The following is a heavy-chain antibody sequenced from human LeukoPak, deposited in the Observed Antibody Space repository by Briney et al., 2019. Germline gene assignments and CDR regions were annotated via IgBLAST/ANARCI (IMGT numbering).Heavy chain of an antibody. Sequence: ASVKVSCKASGYTFTSYGISWVRQAPGQGLEWMGWLSPYNGNTNYAQKVQGRVTMTTDTSTSTVYMELRSLRSDDTAVYYCARDIGYCSGGSCRYWFDPWGQGTLVTVSS. D-gene: IGHD2-15*01. CDR3: ARDIGYCSGGSCRYWFDP. CDR1: GYTFTSYG. V-gene: IGHV1-18*01. CDR2: LSPYNGNT. J-gene: IGHJ5*02.